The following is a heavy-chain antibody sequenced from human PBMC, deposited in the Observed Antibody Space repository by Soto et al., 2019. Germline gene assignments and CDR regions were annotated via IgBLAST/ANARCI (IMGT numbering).Heavy chain of an antibody. CDR1: GGTFSSYA. Sequence: QVQLVQSGAEVKKPGSSVKVSCKASGGTFSSYAISWVRQAPGQGLEWMGGIIPIFGTANYAQKFQGRVTITADESTSTDYMELSSLRSGDTAVYYCARALYYYGSGSSEETDDYYYGMDVWGQGTTVTVSS. CDR3: ARALYYYGSGSSEETDDYYYGMDV. CDR2: IIPIFGTA. V-gene: IGHV1-69*01. D-gene: IGHD3-10*01. J-gene: IGHJ6*02.